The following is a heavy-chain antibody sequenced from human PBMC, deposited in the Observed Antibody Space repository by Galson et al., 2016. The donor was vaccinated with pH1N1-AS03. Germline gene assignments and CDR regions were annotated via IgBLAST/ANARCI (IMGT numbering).Heavy chain of an antibody. V-gene: IGHV4-59*01. Sequence: ETLSLTCTVSGGSISSYYWTWIRQPPGKGLEWIGHIYYSGGTNYNPSLKSRVTISVDTSKNKFSLQLSSMTAADTAVYYCASFRSSWTFYYGLDVWGQGSTVTVSS. J-gene: IGHJ6*02. D-gene: IGHD6-13*01. CDR1: GGSISSYY. CDR3: ASFRSSWTFYYGLDV. CDR2: IYYSGGT.